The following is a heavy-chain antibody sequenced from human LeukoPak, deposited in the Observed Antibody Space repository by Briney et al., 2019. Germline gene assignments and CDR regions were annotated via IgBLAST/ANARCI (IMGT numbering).Heavy chain of an antibody. CDR1: GGSISSGSYY. CDR2: IYTTGST. J-gene: IGHJ5*02. V-gene: IGHV4-61*02. CDR3: ARQVAYCGGDCYLNWFDP. D-gene: IGHD2-21*02. Sequence: SETLSLTCTVSGGSISSGSYYWTWIRQPAGKGLEWIGRIYTTGSTNYNPSLKSRVTIPMDTSKNQFSLKLSSVTAADTAVYYCARQVAYCGGDCYLNWFDPWGQGTLVTVSS.